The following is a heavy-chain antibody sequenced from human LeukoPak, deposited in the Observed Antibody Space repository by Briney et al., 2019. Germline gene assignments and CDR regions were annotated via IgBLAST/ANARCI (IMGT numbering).Heavy chain of an antibody. D-gene: IGHD3-3*01. CDR2: IYTSGST. V-gene: IGHV4-4*07. CDR3: ARQGSAVTIFGVVNVYMDV. CDR1: RGSISSYY. Sequence: SETLSLTCTVSRGSISSYYWNWIRQPAGKGLEWIGHIYTSGSTNYNSSLKSRVTISVDTSKNQFSLKLCSVTAADTAVYYCARQGSAVTIFGVVNVYMDVWGKGTTVTVSS. J-gene: IGHJ6*03.